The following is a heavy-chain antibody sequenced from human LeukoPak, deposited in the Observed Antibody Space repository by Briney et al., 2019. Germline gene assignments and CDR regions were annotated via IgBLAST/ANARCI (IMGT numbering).Heavy chain of an antibody. D-gene: IGHD1-26*01. J-gene: IGHJ6*02. V-gene: IGHV4-59*12. CDR1: GGSISSYY. Sequence: SETLSLTCTVSGGSISSYYWSWIRQPPGKGLEWIGYIYHSGSTYYNPSLKSRVTISVDRSKNQFSLKLSSVTAADTAVYYCARVATDYGMDVWGQGTTVTVSS. CDR3: ARVATDYGMDV. CDR2: IYHSGST.